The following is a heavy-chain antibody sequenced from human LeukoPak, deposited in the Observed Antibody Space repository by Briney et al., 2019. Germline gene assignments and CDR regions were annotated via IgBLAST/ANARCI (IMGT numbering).Heavy chain of an antibody. CDR1: GYSFTRYW. V-gene: IGHV5-51*01. Sequence: GESRKISCKGSGYSFTRYWIGWVRQMPGKGLEWMGIIYPGDSETRYSPSFQGQVTISADKSFSTAYLQWRSLKASDTAMYYCARWQLANGAFDIWGQGTMVPDSS. J-gene: IGHJ3*02. CDR2: IYPGDSET. CDR3: ARWQLANGAFDI. D-gene: IGHD6-6*01.